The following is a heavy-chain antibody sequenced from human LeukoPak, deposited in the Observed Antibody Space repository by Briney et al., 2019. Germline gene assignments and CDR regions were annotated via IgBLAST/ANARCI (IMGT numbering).Heavy chain of an antibody. Sequence: GGSLRLSCAASGFTFSDYYMSWIRQAPGKGLERVSYISSSGSTIYYADSVKGRFTISRDNAKNSLYLQMNSLRAEDTAVYYCARVWNNWNHDYWGQGTLVTVSS. J-gene: IGHJ4*02. V-gene: IGHV3-11*01. CDR1: GFTFSDYY. CDR3: ARVWNNWNHDY. D-gene: IGHD1-14*01. CDR2: ISSSGSTI.